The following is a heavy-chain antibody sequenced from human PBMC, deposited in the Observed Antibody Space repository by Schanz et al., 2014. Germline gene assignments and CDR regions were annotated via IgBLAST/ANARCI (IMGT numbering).Heavy chain of an antibody. CDR3: AKHVRSLTGNDY. CDR1: GFNVSSNY. V-gene: IGHV3-66*04. D-gene: IGHD3-9*01. CDR2: IEFSGGTT. Sequence: EVQVVESGGGLVQPGGSLRLSCVASGFNVSSNYMSWVRQAPGKGLEWVSGIEFSGGTTYYADSVKGRFTISRDNSKNTLYLQVNSLRAEDTAVYYCAKHVRSLTGNDYWGQGTLVTVSS. J-gene: IGHJ4*02.